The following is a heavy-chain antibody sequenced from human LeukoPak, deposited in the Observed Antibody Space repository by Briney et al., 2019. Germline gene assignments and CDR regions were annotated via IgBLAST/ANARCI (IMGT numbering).Heavy chain of an antibody. Sequence: GGTLRLSCATDGYTFSSFGMNWVRQAPGKGLEWVSYISSTSSTREYADSVKGRFTVSRDNAKKSLYLQMNSLRDDDTAVYYCARDLISGHYTFDYWGQGTLVTVSS. CDR1: GYTFSSFG. CDR2: ISSTSSTR. J-gene: IGHJ4*02. V-gene: IGHV3-48*02. D-gene: IGHD1-26*01. CDR3: ARDLISGHYTFDY.